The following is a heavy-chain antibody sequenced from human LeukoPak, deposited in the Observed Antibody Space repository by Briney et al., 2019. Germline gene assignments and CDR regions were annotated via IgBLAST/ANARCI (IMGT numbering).Heavy chain of an antibody. V-gene: IGHV3-23*01. Sequence: GGSLRLSCATSGFNFSDHVMHWVRQAPGKGLEWVSAISGSGGSTYYADSVKGRFTISRDNSKNTLYLQMNSLRAEDTAVYYCAKLLSGWYRFPYFDYWGQGTLVTVSS. CDR3: AKLLSGWYRFPYFDY. CDR1: GFNFSDHV. CDR2: ISGSGGST. J-gene: IGHJ4*02. D-gene: IGHD6-19*01.